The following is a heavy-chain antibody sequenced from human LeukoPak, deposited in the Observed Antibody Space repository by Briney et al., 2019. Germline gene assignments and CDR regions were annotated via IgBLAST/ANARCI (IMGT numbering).Heavy chain of an antibody. CDR3: ARRLLQLWAQFDY. V-gene: IGHV1-69*13. J-gene: IGHJ4*02. CDR1: GGTFISYA. CDR2: IIPIFGTA. Sequence: SVKVSCKAAGGTFISYAISWVGQAPGQGLEWMGGIIPIFGTAHSAQKFHGRVTLPADESPSTAYMELSSLRSQDTPVYYCARRLLQLWAQFDYWGQGTLVTVSS. D-gene: IGHD5-18*01.